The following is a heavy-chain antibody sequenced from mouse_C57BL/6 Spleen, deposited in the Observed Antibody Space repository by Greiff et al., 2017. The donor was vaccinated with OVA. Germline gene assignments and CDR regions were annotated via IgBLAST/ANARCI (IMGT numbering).Heavy chain of an antibody. Sequence: EVQLQQSGPELVKPGASVKIPCKASGYTFTDYYMDWVKQSPGKSLEWIGDINPNNGGTIYNQKFKGKATLTVDKSSSTAYMELRSLTSEDTAVYYCARSGDYYDYDEDWFAYWGQGTMVTVSA. J-gene: IGHJ3*01. CDR1: GYTFTDYY. CDR3: ARSGDYYDYDEDWFAY. V-gene: IGHV1-18*01. D-gene: IGHD2-4*01. CDR2: INPNNGGT.